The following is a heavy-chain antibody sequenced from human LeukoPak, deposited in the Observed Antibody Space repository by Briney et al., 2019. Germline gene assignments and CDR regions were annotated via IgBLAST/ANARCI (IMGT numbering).Heavy chain of an antibody. CDR3: ARHVTVFGVVTPVDY. CDR2: IYPGDSDT. Sequence: GESLKISCKGSGYSFTSYWIGWVRQMPGKGLEWMGIIYPGDSDTRYSPSFQGQVTISADKSISTAYLQWSSLKASDTAMYYCARHVTVFGVVTPVDYWGQGTLVTVSS. CDR1: GYSFTSYW. J-gene: IGHJ4*02. V-gene: IGHV5-51*01. D-gene: IGHD3-3*01.